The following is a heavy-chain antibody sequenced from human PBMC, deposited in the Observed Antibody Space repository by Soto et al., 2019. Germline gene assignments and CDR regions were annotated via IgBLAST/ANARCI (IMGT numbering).Heavy chain of an antibody. CDR2: IYYSGST. V-gene: IGHV4-59*01. J-gene: IGHJ3*02. D-gene: IGHD4-17*01. Sequence: QVQLQESGPGLVKPSETLSLTCTVSGGSISSYSWSWIRQPPGKGLEWIGYIYYSGSTNYNPSLKSRVTISVDTSKNQFSLKLSSVTAADTAVYYCARDRGMIYGDYSPDAFDIWGQGTMVTVSS. CDR1: GGSISSYS. CDR3: ARDRGMIYGDYSPDAFDI.